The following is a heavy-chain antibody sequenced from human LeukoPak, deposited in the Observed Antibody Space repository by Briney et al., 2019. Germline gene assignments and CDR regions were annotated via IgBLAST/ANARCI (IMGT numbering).Heavy chain of an antibody. Sequence: SQTLSLTCTVSGDSISRNIYYWCWIRQSAGKGLEWIGRLNPSGTTSSNPSLKSRLTMSLDPSENKFSLKLSSVTPADTALYYCARGRPYSDYFDYWGQGSLVTVSS. CDR3: ARGRPYSDYFDY. CDR2: LNPSGTT. D-gene: IGHD4-11*01. J-gene: IGHJ4*02. CDR1: GDSISRNIYY. V-gene: IGHV4-61*02.